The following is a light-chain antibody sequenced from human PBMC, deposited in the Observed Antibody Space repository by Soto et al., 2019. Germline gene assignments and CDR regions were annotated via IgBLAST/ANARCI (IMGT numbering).Light chain of an antibody. J-gene: IGKJ5*01. CDR3: QQYNNWPPFT. V-gene: IGKV3-15*01. CDR1: QSVSTN. CDR2: ATS. Sequence: EIVMTQSPATLSVSPGGRATLSCRSSQSVSTNLAWYQQKPGQAPRLLIYATSARATGLPARFSGSGFGTEFTLTISNLQSEDFAIYYCQQYNNWPPFTFGQGTRLEI.